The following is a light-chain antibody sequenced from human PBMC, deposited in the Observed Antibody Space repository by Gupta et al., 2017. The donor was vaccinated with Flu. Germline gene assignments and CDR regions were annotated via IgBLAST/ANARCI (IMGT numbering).Light chain of an antibody. V-gene: IGKV1-39*01. CDR1: QRISSY. CDR3: QQGDSSPIT. Sequence: DIHMTHSPSSLSASVVDRATITCRASQRISSYLNWYQQKPGKAPDLLIYGGSSLQSGVPSRFSGRGSATDFTLTITKLQPEDFATYYCQQGDSSPITVGGGTKVEI. CDR2: GGS. J-gene: IGKJ4*01.